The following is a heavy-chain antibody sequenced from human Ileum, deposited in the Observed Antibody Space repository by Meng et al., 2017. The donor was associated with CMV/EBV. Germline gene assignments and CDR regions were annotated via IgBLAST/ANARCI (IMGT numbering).Heavy chain of an antibody. CDR3: ARSTIFGVVIIGWFDP. Sequence: GGTFRSYASSWVRQAPEQGLEWMGGIIPIFGTANYAQKFQGRVTITTDESTSTAYMELSSLRSEDTAVYYCARSTIFGVVIIGWFDPWGQGTLVTVSS. CDR1: GGTFRSYA. D-gene: IGHD3-3*01. V-gene: IGHV1-69*05. J-gene: IGHJ5*02. CDR2: IIPIFGTA.